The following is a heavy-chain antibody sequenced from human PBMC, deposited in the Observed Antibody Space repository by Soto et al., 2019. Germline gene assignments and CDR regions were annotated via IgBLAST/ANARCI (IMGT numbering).Heavy chain of an antibody. CDR1: GGSFSGYY. J-gene: IGHJ5*02. CDR2: INHSGST. V-gene: IGHV4-34*01. D-gene: IGHD2-15*01. Sequence: SETLSLTCAVYGGSFSGYYWSWIRQPPGKGLEWIGEINHSGSTNYNPSLKSRVTISVDTSKNQFSLKLSSVTAADTAVYYCARKSGCSGGSCYSVHWFDPWGQGTLVTVSS. CDR3: ARKSGCSGGSCYSVHWFDP.